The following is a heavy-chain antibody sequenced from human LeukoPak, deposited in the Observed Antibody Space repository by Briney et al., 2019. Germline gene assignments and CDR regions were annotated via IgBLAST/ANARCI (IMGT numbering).Heavy chain of an antibody. CDR1: GLTVSRNY. J-gene: IGHJ4*02. Sequence: AGGSLRLSCAASGLTVSRNYMSWVRQAPGKGLEWVSVIYSGGSTYYADSVKGRFTISRDYSKNTLDLQMNSLRADDTAVYYCARARNSNFSYFDYWGQGTLVTVSS. D-gene: IGHD2/OR15-2a*01. CDR3: ARARNSNFSYFDY. CDR2: IYSGGST. V-gene: IGHV3-53*01.